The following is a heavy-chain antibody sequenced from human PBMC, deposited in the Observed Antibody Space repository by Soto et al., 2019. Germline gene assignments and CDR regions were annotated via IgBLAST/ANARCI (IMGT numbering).Heavy chain of an antibody. CDR3: AKDSSVTTSLYFYYYGFDV. Sequence: VQLLESGGGLVQPGGSLRLACTASGFTFNHYAMTWVRQAPGRGLEWVASVSGRGGSKKYADYVKGRFIISRDNSNSTLYLQMDSLRGEDTAVYYCAKDSSVTTSLYFYYYGFDVWDQGTTVTVSS. CDR2: VSGRGGSK. V-gene: IGHV3-23*01. CDR1: GFTFNHYA. D-gene: IGHD4-17*01. J-gene: IGHJ6*01.